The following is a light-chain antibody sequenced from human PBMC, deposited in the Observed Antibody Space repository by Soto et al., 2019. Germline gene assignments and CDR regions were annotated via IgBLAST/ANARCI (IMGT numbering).Light chain of an antibody. V-gene: IGKV3-15*01. Sequence: IALTQSAATLTVSPGERVTLSCRASQSVSTSLAWYQQKPGQAPRLLIYRASIRATGIAARFSGSGSGTEFTLTISSLQSEDFAVYYCQQYENWPPRYTFGQGTKLEIK. CDR3: QQYENWPPRYT. CDR2: RAS. CDR1: QSVSTS. J-gene: IGKJ2*01.